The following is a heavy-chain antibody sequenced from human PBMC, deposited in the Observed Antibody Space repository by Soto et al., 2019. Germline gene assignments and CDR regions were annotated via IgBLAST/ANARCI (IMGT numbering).Heavy chain of an antibody. Sequence: QITLKESGPPLVKLTQTLTLTCTFSGFSLRTNEMGVGWIRQPPGKALEWLALFFWDDDKHTNPSLSARLTITKDTSKNQVVLTMTNMEPVDTATYYCARRSVSETNYFDPWGQGILVTVSS. J-gene: IGHJ5*02. V-gene: IGHV2-5*02. CDR1: GFSLRTNEMG. CDR2: FFWDDDK. CDR3: ARRSVSETNYFDP.